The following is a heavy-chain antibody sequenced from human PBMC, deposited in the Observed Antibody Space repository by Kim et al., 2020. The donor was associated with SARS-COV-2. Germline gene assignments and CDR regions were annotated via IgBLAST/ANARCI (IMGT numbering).Heavy chain of an antibody. D-gene: IGHD3-10*01. J-gene: IGHJ4*02. CDR2: IIPIFGTA. V-gene: IGHV1-69*13. Sequence: SVMVSCKASGGTFSSYAISWVRQAPGQGLEWMGGIIPIFGTANYAQKFQGRVTITADESTSTAYMELSSLRSEDTAVYYCARDQITMVRGVITNTKFDYWGQGTLVTVSS. CDR3: ARDQITMVRGVITNTKFDY. CDR1: GGTFSSYA.